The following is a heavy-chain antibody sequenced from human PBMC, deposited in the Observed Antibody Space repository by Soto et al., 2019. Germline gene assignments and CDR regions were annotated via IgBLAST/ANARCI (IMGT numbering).Heavy chain of an antibody. CDR3: AREPETDPGANYYGMDV. Sequence: SSETLSLTCTVSGGSISSYYWGWIPPPPGEGLEWIGDIYYSGSTNYNPSLKSRVTISVDTSKNQFSLKLSSVTAADTAVYYCAREPETDPGANYYGMDVWGQGTTVTVSS. CDR2: IYYSGST. J-gene: IGHJ6*02. CDR1: GGSISSYY. D-gene: IGHD3-10*01. V-gene: IGHV4-59*01.